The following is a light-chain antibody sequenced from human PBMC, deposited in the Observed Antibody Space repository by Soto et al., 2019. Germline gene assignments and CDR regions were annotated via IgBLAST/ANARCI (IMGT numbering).Light chain of an antibody. CDR1: QSITYY. CDR3: QQYNSYPLT. Sequence: EIQVTQSPSSLSGSVGDRVTITCRASQSITYYLNWYQQKPGKAPKLLIYDASSLESGVPSRFSGSGSGTEFTLTISSLQPDDFATYYCQQYNSYPLTFGGGTKVDI. V-gene: IGKV1-5*01. J-gene: IGKJ4*01. CDR2: DAS.